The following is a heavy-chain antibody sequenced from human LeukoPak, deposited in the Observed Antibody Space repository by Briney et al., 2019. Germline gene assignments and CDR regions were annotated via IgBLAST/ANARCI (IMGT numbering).Heavy chain of an antibody. Sequence: SQTLSLTCTVSGGSISSGGYYWSWIRQPPGKGLEWIGYIYYSGSTYYNPFLKSRVIISVDTSKNQFSLKLGSVTAADTAVYYCASLIAAAGPYYFDYWGQGTLVTVSS. D-gene: IGHD6-13*01. CDR2: IYYSGST. CDR3: ASLIAAAGPYYFDY. V-gene: IGHV4-61*08. J-gene: IGHJ4*02. CDR1: GGSISSGGYY.